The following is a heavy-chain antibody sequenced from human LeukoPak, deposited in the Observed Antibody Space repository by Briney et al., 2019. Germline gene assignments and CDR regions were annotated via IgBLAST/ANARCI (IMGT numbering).Heavy chain of an antibody. Sequence: GGSLRLSCAASGFILTNSNMNWVRQAPGKGLEWVSYISKTETSVYYADSVKGRFAMSRDRAKNSLYLQMNSLRAEDTAVFYCASGKYSSSSSGFDYWGQGTLVTVSS. D-gene: IGHD6-6*01. J-gene: IGHJ4*02. CDR1: GFILTNSN. CDR2: ISKTETSV. CDR3: ASGKYSSSSSGFDY. V-gene: IGHV3-48*01.